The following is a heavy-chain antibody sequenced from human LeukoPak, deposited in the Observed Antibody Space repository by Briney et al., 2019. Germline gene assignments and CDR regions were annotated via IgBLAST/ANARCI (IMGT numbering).Heavy chain of an antibody. Sequence: ASVKVSCKASGYTFTSYYMHWVRQAPGQGLEWMGIINPSGGSTSYAQKFQGRVTMTRDTSTSTVYMELSSLRSEDTAVYYCARDLGSLTQRYFDWLIPAPYHYYGMDVWGQGTTVTVSS. CDR3: ARDLGSLTQRYFDWLIPAPYHYYGMDV. CDR2: INPSGGST. V-gene: IGHV1-46*01. CDR1: GYTFTSYY. J-gene: IGHJ6*02. D-gene: IGHD3-9*01.